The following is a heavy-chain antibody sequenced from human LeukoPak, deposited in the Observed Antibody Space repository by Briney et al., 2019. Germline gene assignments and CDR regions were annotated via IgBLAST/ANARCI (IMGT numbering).Heavy chain of an antibody. J-gene: IGHJ2*01. CDR2: INHSGST. D-gene: IGHD6-19*01. Sequence: SETLSLTCAVYGGSFSGYYWSWIRQPPGKGLEWIGEINHSGSTNYNPSLKSRVTISVDTSKNQFSLKLNSVTAADTAVYYCAKTVAGYWYFDLWGRGTLVTVSS. CDR1: GGSFSGYY. CDR3: AKTVAGYWYFDL. V-gene: IGHV4-34*01.